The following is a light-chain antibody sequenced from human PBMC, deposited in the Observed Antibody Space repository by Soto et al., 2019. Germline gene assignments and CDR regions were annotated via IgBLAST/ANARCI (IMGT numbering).Light chain of an antibody. Sequence: QSALTQPPSVSGSPGQSVTISCTGTSRDVGSFNRVSWYQQPPGAAPKLLIYGVTNRPSGVPDRFSGSKSGNTASLTISGLQAEDEADYYCSSFTSSNTYVFGSGTKVTV. CDR2: GVT. V-gene: IGLV2-18*02. CDR1: SRDVGSFNR. J-gene: IGLJ1*01. CDR3: SSFTSSNTYV.